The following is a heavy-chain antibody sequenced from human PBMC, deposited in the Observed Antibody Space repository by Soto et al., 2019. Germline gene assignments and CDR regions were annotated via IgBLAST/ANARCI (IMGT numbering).Heavy chain of an antibody. CDR2: ISRSSTYT. D-gene: IGHD3-10*01. V-gene: IGHV3-11*05. CDR3: ARDHYGPGWFDP. Sequence: GGSLRLSCAASGFTFSDYYMNWIRQAPGKGLEWVSYISRSSTYTNYADSVKGRFTISRDNAKNSLYLQMNSLRAEDTAVYYCARDHYGPGWFDPWGQGTLVTVSS. J-gene: IGHJ5*02. CDR1: GFTFSDYY.